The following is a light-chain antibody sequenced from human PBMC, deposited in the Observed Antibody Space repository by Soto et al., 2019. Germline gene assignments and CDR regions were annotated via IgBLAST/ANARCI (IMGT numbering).Light chain of an antibody. V-gene: IGKV3D-15*01. CDR2: GAS. CDR3: QEYSKWWT. CDR1: QNISSN. J-gene: IGKJ1*01. Sequence: DIVMTQSPATLSVSPGERAALSCRASQNISSNLAWYQQRPGQAPRLLIYGASTRAAGFPARFSGSGSGTDFTLTISSMQSEDFAFYYCQEYSKWWTFGQGTKV.